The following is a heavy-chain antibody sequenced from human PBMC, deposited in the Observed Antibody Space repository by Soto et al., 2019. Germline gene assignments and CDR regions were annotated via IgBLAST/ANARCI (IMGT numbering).Heavy chain of an antibody. V-gene: IGHV3-49*04. Sequence: PVGSLRISGTASGLTFEDYAMSWVHQAPGKGLGWVGLIRSKAYGGTTEYAASVKGRFTISRDDSKSIAYLQMNSLKTEDTAVYYCTSPVYSYGRTGDADYGMDVWGQGTTVTGSS. D-gene: IGHD5-18*01. CDR2: IRSKAYGGTT. CDR3: TSPVYSYGRTGDADYGMDV. J-gene: IGHJ6*02. CDR1: GLTFEDYA.